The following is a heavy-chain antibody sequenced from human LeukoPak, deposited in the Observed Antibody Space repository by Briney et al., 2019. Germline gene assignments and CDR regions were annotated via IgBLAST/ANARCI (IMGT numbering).Heavy chain of an antibody. CDR2: INPNSGGI. V-gene: IGHV1-2*02. Sequence: ASVKVSCKASGYTFTGYYMHWVRQAPGQGLEWMGWINPNSGGINYAQKFQGRVTMTRDTSISTAYMELSRLRSDDTAVYYCARYCSSTSCRLFDPWGQGTLVTVSS. CDR1: GYTFTGYY. CDR3: ARYCSSTSCRLFDP. D-gene: IGHD2-2*01. J-gene: IGHJ5*02.